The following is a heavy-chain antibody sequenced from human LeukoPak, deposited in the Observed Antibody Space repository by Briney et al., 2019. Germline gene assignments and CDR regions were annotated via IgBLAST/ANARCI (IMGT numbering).Heavy chain of an antibody. D-gene: IGHD2-15*01. CDR3: TRVAATFEAFDI. CDR1: GGTFSSYA. J-gene: IGHJ3*02. Sequence: VASVKVSCKASGGTFSSYAISWVRQAPGQGLEWMGGIIPIFGTANYAQKFQGRVTITADESTSTAYMELSSLRSEDTAVYYCTRVAATFEAFDIWGQGTMVTVSS. CDR2: IIPIFGTA. V-gene: IGHV1-69*01.